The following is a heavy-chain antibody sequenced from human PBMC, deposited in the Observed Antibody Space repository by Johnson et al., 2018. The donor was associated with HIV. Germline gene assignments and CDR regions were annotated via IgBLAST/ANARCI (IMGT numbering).Heavy chain of an antibody. Sequence: VQLVESGGGLVQPGRSLRLSCAASGFTFDDYAMHWVRQAPGKGLEWVSGISWNSGRIGYADSVKGRFTISRDNAKNSLYLQMNSLRAEDTALYYCASGVTARAPLLIWGQGTMVTVSS. V-gene: IGHV3-9*01. D-gene: IGHD6-6*01. J-gene: IGHJ3*02. CDR3: ASGVTARAPLLI. CDR2: ISWNSGRI. CDR1: GFTFDDYA.